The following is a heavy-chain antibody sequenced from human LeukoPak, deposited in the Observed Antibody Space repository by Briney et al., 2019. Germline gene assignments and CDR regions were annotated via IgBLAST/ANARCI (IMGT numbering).Heavy chain of an antibody. CDR2: INHSGST. Sequence: KPSETLSLTCAVYGGSFSGYYWSWIRQPPGKGLEWIGEINHSGSTNYNPSLKSRVTISVDTSKNQFSLKLSSVTAADTAVYYCASGNWNYIDYWGQGTLVTVSS. CDR1: GGSFSGYY. J-gene: IGHJ4*02. CDR3: ASGNWNYIDY. D-gene: IGHD1-7*01. V-gene: IGHV4-34*01.